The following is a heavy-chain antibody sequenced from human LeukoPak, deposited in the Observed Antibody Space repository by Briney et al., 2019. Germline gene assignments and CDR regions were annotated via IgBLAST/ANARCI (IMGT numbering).Heavy chain of an antibody. CDR2: ISAYNGNT. J-gene: IGHJ4*02. CDR1: GYIFTSYG. D-gene: IGHD6-6*01. V-gene: IGHV1-18*01. CDR3: ASGSSVAARSEIYYSDY. Sequence: GASVKVSCKASGYIFTSYGISWVRQAPGQGLEWMGWISAYNGNTNHAQNFQGRVTVTTETSTSTAYMELRSLRSDDTAVYYCASGSSVAARSEIYYSDYWGQGTLVTVSS.